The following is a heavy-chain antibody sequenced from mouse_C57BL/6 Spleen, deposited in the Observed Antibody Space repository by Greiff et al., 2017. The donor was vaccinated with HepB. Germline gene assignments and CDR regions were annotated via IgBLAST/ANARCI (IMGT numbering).Heavy chain of an antibody. V-gene: IGHV5-4*01. D-gene: IGHD2-5*01. CDR1: GFTFSSYA. Sequence: EVQGVESGGGLVKPGGSLKLSCAASGFTFSSYAMSWVRQTPEKRLEWVATISDGGSYTYYPDNVKGRFTISRDNAKNNLYLQMSHLKSEDTAMYYCAAYYSNLFDYWGQGTTLTVSS. CDR2: ISDGGSYT. J-gene: IGHJ2*01. CDR3: AAYYSNLFDY.